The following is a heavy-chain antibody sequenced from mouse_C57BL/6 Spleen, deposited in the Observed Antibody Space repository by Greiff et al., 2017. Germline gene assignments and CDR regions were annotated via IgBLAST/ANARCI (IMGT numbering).Heavy chain of an antibody. J-gene: IGHJ2*01. CDR3: ARGDGYWDY. CDR2: INPNNGGT. V-gene: IGHV1-26*01. CDR1: GYTFTDYY. D-gene: IGHD2-3*01. Sequence: EVQLQQSGPELVKPGASVKISCKASGYTFTDYYMNWVKQSHGKSLEWIGDINPNNGGTSYNQKFKGKATLTEDKSSSPAYMELRSLTSEASAVYYCARGDGYWDYWGQGTPLTVSS.